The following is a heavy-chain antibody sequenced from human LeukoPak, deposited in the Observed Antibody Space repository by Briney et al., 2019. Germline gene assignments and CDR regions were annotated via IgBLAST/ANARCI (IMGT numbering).Heavy chain of an antibody. J-gene: IGHJ1*01. V-gene: IGHV3-23*01. Sequence: GGSLRLSCAASGFTFSSYAMSWVRQAPGKGLEWVSAISGSGGSTYYADSVKGRFTISRDNSKNTLYVQMNSLRAEDTAVYYCAKASADYYDSSGYPFQHWGQGTLVTVSS. D-gene: IGHD3-22*01. CDR1: GFTFSSYA. CDR3: AKASADYYDSSGYPFQH. CDR2: ISGSGGST.